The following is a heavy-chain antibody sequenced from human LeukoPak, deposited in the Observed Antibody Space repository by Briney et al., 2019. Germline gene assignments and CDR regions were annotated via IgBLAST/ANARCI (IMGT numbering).Heavy chain of an antibody. Sequence: SETLSLTCTVSGGSITSSSYYWGWLRQPPGKGLEWIGSVYNSGSTYYNPSLKSRVTLSVDTSKNQFSLNLRSVTDADMAVYYCARSYCSSTSCYAVGAVDIWGQGTMVTVSS. D-gene: IGHD2-2*01. J-gene: IGHJ3*02. V-gene: IGHV4-39*01. CDR3: ARSYCSSTSCYAVGAVDI. CDR1: GGSITSSSYY. CDR2: VYNSGST.